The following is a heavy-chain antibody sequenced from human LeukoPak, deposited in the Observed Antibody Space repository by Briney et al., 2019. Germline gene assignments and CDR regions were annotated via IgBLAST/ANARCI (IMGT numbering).Heavy chain of an antibody. CDR3: ARRSGWLDY. Sequence: ASVKVSCKASGYTFSGHYMHWVRQAPGQGLEWLGWINPITGDTKYAQKFQGRVTMTRDTSITTAYMEVSRLISDDTAVYYCARRSGWLDYWGQGTLVTVSS. CDR2: INPITGDT. J-gene: IGHJ4*02. CDR1: GYTFSGHY. V-gene: IGHV1-2*02. D-gene: IGHD6-19*01.